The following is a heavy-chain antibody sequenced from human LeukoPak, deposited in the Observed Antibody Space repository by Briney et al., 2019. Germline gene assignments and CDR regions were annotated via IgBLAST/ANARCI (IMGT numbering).Heavy chain of an antibody. V-gene: IGHV3-23*01. Sequence: GGSLRLSCAASGFTFSTYAMSWVRQAPGKGLEWVSTISDSGGSTYYADSVKGRFTISRDNAKNSLYLQMNSLRAEDTAVYYCARDADPYYYGSGSFDYWGQGTLVTVSS. CDR3: ARDADPYYYGSGSFDY. CDR1: GFTFSTYA. CDR2: ISDSGGST. J-gene: IGHJ4*02. D-gene: IGHD3-10*01.